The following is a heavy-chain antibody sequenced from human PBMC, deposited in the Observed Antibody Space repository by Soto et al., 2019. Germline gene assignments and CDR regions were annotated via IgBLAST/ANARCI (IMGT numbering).Heavy chain of an antibody. V-gene: IGHV3-30*18. CDR2: ISYDGSNK. J-gene: IGHJ3*02. CDR1: GFTFSSYG. D-gene: IGHD5-12*01. Sequence: GSLRLSCAASGFTFSSYGMHWVRQAPGKGLEWVAVISYDGSNKYYADSVKGRFTISRDNSKNTLYLQMNSLRAEDTAVYYCAKCSLGSGHENVIDIWGQGTIVTVS. CDR3: AKCSLGSGHENVIDI.